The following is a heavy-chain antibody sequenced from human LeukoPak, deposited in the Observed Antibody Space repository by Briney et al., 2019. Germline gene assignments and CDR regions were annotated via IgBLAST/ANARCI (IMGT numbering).Heavy chain of an antibody. CDR3: ATETNGRHYDY. Sequence: GGSLSLSCAASGFTVSSNYMSWVRQAPGKGLEWVSVIYSGGSTDYADSVKGRFTISRDNSKNTLYLQINSLRAEDTAVYYCATETNGRHYDYWGQGTLLTVSS. V-gene: IGHV3-66*01. D-gene: IGHD1-14*01. J-gene: IGHJ4*02. CDR1: GFTVSSNY. CDR2: IYSGGST.